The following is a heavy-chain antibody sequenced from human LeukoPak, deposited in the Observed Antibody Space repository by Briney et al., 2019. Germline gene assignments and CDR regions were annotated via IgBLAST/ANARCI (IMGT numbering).Heavy chain of an antibody. Sequence: ASVKVSCKASGYTFTSYYMHWVRQAPGQGLEWMGWISAYNGNTNYAQKLQGRVTMTTDTSTSTAYMELRSLRSDDTAVYYCARVGSGWSYFDYWGQGTLVTVSS. V-gene: IGHV1-18*04. CDR2: ISAYNGNT. CDR3: ARVGSGWSYFDY. D-gene: IGHD6-19*01. CDR1: GYTFTSYY. J-gene: IGHJ4*02.